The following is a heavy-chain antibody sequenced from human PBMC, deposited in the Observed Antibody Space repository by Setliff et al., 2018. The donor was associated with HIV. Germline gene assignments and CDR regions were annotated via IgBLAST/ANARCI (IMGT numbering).Heavy chain of an antibody. D-gene: IGHD3-22*01. CDR3: AKEWSITAVIVVPSWDY. J-gene: IGHJ4*02. Sequence: GGSLRLSCAASGFTFSDHYMTWIRQAPGKGLEWVSYIRGDSSSTNYADSVKGRFTISRDNAKNSLYLQMSSLRADDTAVYYCAKEWSITAVIVVPSWDYWGQGTLVTVSS. CDR1: GFTFSDHY. V-gene: IGHV3-11*05. CDR2: IRGDSSST.